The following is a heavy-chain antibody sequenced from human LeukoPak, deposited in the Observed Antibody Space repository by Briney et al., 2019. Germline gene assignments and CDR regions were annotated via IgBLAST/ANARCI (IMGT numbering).Heavy chain of an antibody. CDR3: ARFGGSGWSLDY. V-gene: IGHV3-11*01. J-gene: IGHJ4*02. D-gene: IGHD6-19*01. CDR2: ITSSGSTM. Sequence: PGGSLRLSCAASRFTFSDYYMGWIRQAPGKGLEWVSYITSSGSTMNYADSVKGRFTISRDNAKSSLYLQMNSLRAEDTAVYHCARFGGSGWSLDYWGQGTLVTVSS. CDR1: RFTFSDYY.